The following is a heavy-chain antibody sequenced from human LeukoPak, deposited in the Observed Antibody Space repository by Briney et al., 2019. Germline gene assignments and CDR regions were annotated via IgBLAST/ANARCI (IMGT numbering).Heavy chain of an antibody. Sequence: GGSLRLSCAASGFTFSSYEMNWVRQAPGKGVEWVSYISSSGSTIYYADSVKGRFTISRDNAKNSLYLQMNSLRAEDTAVYYCARTRITMIVIDWGQGTLVTVSS. CDR2: ISSSGSTI. CDR1: GFTFSSYE. D-gene: IGHD3-22*01. J-gene: IGHJ4*02. V-gene: IGHV3-48*03. CDR3: ARTRITMIVID.